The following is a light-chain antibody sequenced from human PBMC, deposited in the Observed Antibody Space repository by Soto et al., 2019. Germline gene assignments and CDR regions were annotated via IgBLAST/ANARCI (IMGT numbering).Light chain of an antibody. CDR1: QSVSSN. CDR2: DAS. Sequence: ETVMTQSPATLSVSPGERPTLSCRASQSVSSNLAWYQQKPGQAPRLLIYDASTRATGIPGRFSGSGSGTEFTLTISSLQSEDFAVYYCQQYNTWPLTFGPGTKVDIK. J-gene: IGKJ3*01. V-gene: IGKV3-15*01. CDR3: QQYNTWPLT.